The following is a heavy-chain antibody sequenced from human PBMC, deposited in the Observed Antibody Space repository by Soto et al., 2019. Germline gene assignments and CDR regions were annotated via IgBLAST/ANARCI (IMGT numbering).Heavy chain of an antibody. CDR1: GYTFTGYY. D-gene: IGHD3-10*01. J-gene: IGHJ5*02. CDR2: INPNSGGT. CDR3: ARDNTMVRGVINWFDP. Sequence: GASVKVSCKASGYTFTGYYMHWVLQAPGQGLEWMGWINPNSGGTNYAQKFQGRVTMTRDTSISTAYMELSRLRSDDTAVYYCARDNTMVRGVINWFDPWGQGTLVTVSS. V-gene: IGHV1-2*02.